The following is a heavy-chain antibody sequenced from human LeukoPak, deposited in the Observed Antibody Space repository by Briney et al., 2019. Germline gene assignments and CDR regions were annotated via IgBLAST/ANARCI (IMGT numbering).Heavy chain of an antibody. CDR1: GYSFTSHW. CDR3: ARQPYCGGDCYFYDY. CDR2: INPGDSDT. V-gene: IGHV5-51*01. J-gene: IGHJ4*02. Sequence: GESLKISCKGSGYSFTSHWIGWVRQLPGKGLEYMGIINPGDSDTRYSPSFQGQVTLSADRSISTAYLQWSSLKASDTAMYYCARQPYCGGDCYFYDYWGQGTLVTVSS. D-gene: IGHD2-21*02.